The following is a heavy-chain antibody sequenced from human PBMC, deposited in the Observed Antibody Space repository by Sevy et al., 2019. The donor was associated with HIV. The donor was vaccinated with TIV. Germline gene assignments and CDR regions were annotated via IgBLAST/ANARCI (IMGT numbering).Heavy chain of an antibody. CDR2: AKRKSDGGSI. CDR3: ATVLGAGGAGAFEI. CDR1: GFSFKNVW. Sequence: GGSLRLSCAGSGFSFKNVWMTWVRQTPGKGLEWVGHAKRKSDGGSIDYGSPVNGRFTISRDDSKDMLYLQMSSLKTDDTGVYYCATVLGAGGAGAFEIWGQGTMVTVSS. D-gene: IGHD1-26*01. V-gene: IGHV3-15*01. J-gene: IGHJ3*02.